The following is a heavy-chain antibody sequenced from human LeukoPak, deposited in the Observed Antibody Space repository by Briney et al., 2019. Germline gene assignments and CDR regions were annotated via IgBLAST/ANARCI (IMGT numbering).Heavy chain of an antibody. J-gene: IGHJ4*02. CDR2: ISSSSSYI. CDR1: GFTFSSYS. D-gene: IGHD3-3*01. CDR3: ARDLRFLEWLSPQAFDY. V-gene: IGHV3-21*01. Sequence: GGSLRLSCAASGFTFSSYSMNWVRQAPGKGLEWVSSISSSSSYIYYADSVKGRFTISRANAKNSLYLQMNSLRAEDTAVYYCARDLRFLEWLSPQAFDYWGQGTLVTVSS.